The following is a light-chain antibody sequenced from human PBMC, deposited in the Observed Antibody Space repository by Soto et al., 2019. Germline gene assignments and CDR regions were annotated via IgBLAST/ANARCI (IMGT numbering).Light chain of an antibody. CDR2: DAF. Sequence: EIVMTQSPATLSVSPGEGATLSCRASQSVNSDLAWYQQKPGQAPRLLIYDAFTRATGVPARFSGSGSGTEFTLIISSLQSEDSAVYYCQQYFNWSPLTFGGGTKVDIK. J-gene: IGKJ4*01. CDR3: QQYFNWSPLT. CDR1: QSVNSD. V-gene: IGKV3-15*01.